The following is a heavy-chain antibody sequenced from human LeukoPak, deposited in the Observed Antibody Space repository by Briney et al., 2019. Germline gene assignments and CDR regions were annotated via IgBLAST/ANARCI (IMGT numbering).Heavy chain of an antibody. V-gene: IGHV4-34*01. CDR2: INHSGST. CDR3: ARGDNYDILTGYPYWFDP. D-gene: IGHD3-9*01. Sequence: SETLSLTCAVYGGSFSGYYWSWIRQPPGKGLEWIGEINHSGSTNYNPSLKSRVTISVDTSKNQFSLKLSSVTAADTAVYYCARGDNYDILTGYPYWFDPWGQGTLVTVSS. CDR1: GGSFSGYY. J-gene: IGHJ5*02.